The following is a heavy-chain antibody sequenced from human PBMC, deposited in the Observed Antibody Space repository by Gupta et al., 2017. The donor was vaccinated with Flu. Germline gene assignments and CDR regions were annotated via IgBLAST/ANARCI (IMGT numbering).Heavy chain of an antibody. CDR1: GFTFSIYA. CDR2: ISGSGGST. D-gene: IGHD3-3*01. J-gene: IGHJ4*02. CDR3: AKGSLLEWLLSDFDY. V-gene: IGHV3-23*01. Sequence: EVQLLESGGGLVQPGGSLRLSCAASGFTFSIYAMRWVRQAPGKGLEWVSAISGSGGSTYYADSVKGRFTISRDNSKNTLYLQMNSLRAEDTAVYYCAKGSLLEWLLSDFDYWGQGTLVTVSS.